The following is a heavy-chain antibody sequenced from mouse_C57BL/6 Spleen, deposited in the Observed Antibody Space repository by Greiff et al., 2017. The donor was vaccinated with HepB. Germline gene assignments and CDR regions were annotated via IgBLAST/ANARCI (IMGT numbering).Heavy chain of an antibody. J-gene: IGHJ3*01. CDR2: ISSGGDYI. Sequence: DVQLVESGEGLVKPGGSLKLSCAASGFTFSSYAMSWVRQTPEKRLEWVAYISSGGDYIYYADTVKGRFTISRDNARNTLYLQMSSLKSEDTAMYYCTRDDYDFWFAYWGQGTLVTVSA. V-gene: IGHV5-9-1*02. CDR1: GFTFSSYA. CDR3: TRDDYDFWFAY. D-gene: IGHD2-4*01.